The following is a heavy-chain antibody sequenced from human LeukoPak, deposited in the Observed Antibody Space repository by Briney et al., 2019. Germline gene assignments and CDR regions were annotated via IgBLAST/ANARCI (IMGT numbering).Heavy chain of an antibody. CDR3: ARVRAVPAPYYYYGMDV. V-gene: IGHV3-21*01. Sequence: GGSLRLSCVVSGFTFSSNSMNWVRQAPGKGLEWVSSVSSSSSYIYYADSVKGRFTISRDNAKNSLYLQMNSLRAEDTAVYYCARVRAVPAPYYYYGMDVWGQGTTVTVSS. J-gene: IGHJ6*02. CDR2: VSSSSSYI. CDR1: GFTFSSNS. D-gene: IGHD2-2*01.